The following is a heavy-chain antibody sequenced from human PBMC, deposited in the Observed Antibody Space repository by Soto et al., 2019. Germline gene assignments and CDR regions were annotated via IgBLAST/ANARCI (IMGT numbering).Heavy chain of an antibody. D-gene: IGHD3-22*01. CDR2: ISAYTGNT. CDR3: AKSFFYDSSGYPTLFDY. Sequence: ASVKVSCKASGYTFTSYDINWVRQAPGQGLEWMGWISAYTGNTNYAQKLQGRVTMTTDTSTSTAYMELRSLRSDDTAVYYCAKSFFYDSSGYPTLFDYWGQGTLVTVPQ. V-gene: IGHV1-18*04. J-gene: IGHJ4*02. CDR1: GYTFTSYD.